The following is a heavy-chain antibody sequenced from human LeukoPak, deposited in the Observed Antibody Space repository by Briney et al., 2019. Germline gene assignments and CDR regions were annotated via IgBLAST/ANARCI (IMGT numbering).Heavy chain of an antibody. D-gene: IGHD3-10*01. CDR1: GYSFTIYW. J-gene: IGHJ5*02. CDR3: AVSMVRGVIITNWFDP. Sequence: GESLKISCKASGYSFTIYWIGWVRQMPGKGLEWMGIIYPGDSDTRYSPSFQGQVTISADKSISTAYLQWSSLKASDTAMYYCAVSMVRGVIITNWFDPWGQGTLVTVSS. V-gene: IGHV5-51*01. CDR2: IYPGDSDT.